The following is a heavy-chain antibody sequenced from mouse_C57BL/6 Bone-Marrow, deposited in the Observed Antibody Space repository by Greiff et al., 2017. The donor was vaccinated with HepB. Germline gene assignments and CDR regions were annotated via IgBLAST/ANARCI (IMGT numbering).Heavy chain of an antibody. J-gene: IGHJ3*01. V-gene: IGHV5S21*01. Sequence: EVKLVESGAGLVKPGASLKLSCAASGFTFSSYAMSWVRQTPEQRLEWVAYISSGGDYTYYADTMKGRFTISRDNARNTLFLQLTSLRSEDTAMYYCARGPTAYWGQGTLVTVSA. CDR1: GFTFSSYA. CDR2: ISSGGDYT. CDR3: ARGPTAY.